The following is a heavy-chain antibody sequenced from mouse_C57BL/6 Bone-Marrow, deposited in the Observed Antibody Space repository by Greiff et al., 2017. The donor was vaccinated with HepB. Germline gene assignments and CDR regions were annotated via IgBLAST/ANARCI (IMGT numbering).Heavy chain of an antibody. Sequence: QVQLQQSGPELVKPGASVKISCKASGYAFSSSWMNWVKQRPGKGLEWIGRIYPGDGDTNYNGKFKGKATLTADKSSSTAYMQLSSLTSEDSAVYFCAREKDYDAWFAYWGQGTLVTVSA. CDR2: IYPGDGDT. CDR1: GYAFSSSW. CDR3: AREKDYDAWFAY. J-gene: IGHJ3*01. V-gene: IGHV1-82*01. D-gene: IGHD2-4*01.